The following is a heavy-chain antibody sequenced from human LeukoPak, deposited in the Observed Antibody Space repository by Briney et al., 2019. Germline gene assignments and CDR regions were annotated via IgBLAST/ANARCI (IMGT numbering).Heavy chain of an antibody. CDR1: GYTFTGYY. CDR2: INPNSGGT. V-gene: IGHV1-2*06. Sequence: ASVTVSCTASGYTFTGYYMHWVRQAPGQGLEWMGRINPNSGGTNYAQKFQGRVTMTRDTSISTAYMELSRLRSDDTAVYYCARRPPQIGVWSLEENFDYWGQGTLVTVSS. J-gene: IGHJ4*02. CDR3: ARRPPQIGVWSLEENFDY. D-gene: IGHD2-8*01.